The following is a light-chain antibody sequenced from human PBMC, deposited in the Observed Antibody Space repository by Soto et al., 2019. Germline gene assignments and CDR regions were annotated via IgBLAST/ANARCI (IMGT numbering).Light chain of an antibody. J-gene: IGKJ4*01. CDR2: AAT. CDR3: QQSYSTPPVT. CDR1: QHISTY. V-gene: IGKV1-39*01. Sequence: DIQMTQSPSLLSASVGDRVTISCRASQHISTYLHWYQQKPGRAPELLIYAATNLQSGVPSRFSGSGSGTDFILTISSLQPEDFATYYCQQSYSTPPVTFGGGTRVEI.